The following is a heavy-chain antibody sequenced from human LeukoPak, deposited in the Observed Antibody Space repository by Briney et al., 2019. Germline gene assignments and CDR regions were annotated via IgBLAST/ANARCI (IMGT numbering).Heavy chain of an antibody. V-gene: IGHV1-2*02. J-gene: IGHJ4*02. Sequence: AASVKVSCKASGYIFTDYYIHWVRQAPGQGHEWMGWINPNSGGTNYAQEFQGRVTMTRDTSITTTYMDLGRLKSDDTAVYYCAREAVRYCGGDCQVDYWGQGTLVTVSS. CDR2: INPNSGGT. CDR3: AREAVRYCGGDCQVDY. CDR1: GYIFTDYY. D-gene: IGHD2-21*02.